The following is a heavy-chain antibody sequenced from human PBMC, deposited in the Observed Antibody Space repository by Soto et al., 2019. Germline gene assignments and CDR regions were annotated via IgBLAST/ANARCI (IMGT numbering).Heavy chain of an antibody. CDR3: ARDPGYYDFWSGYYIDY. CDR1: GFTFSSYA. CDR2: ISYDGSNK. Sequence: GGSLRLSCAASGFTFSSYAMHWVRQAPGKGLEWVAVISYDGSNKYYADSVKGRFTISRDNSKNTLYLQMNSLRAEDTAVYYCARDPGYYDFWSGYYIDYWGQGTLVTVSS. J-gene: IGHJ4*02. D-gene: IGHD3-3*01. V-gene: IGHV3-30-3*01.